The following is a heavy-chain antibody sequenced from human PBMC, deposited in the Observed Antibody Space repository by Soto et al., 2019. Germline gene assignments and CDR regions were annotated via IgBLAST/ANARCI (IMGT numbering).Heavy chain of an antibody. CDR1: GFTFSHSA. CDR3: ARATAAGLGWFDP. Sequence: ASVKVSCKSSGFTFSHSAIHCVRQASGQGLEWIGWISVDNGNTNYAQKLQGRVTMTTDTSTSTAYMELRSLRSDDTAGYYCARATAAGLGWFDPWGQGTLVTVSS. D-gene: IGHD6-13*01. CDR2: ISVDNGNT. V-gene: IGHV1-18*01. J-gene: IGHJ5*02.